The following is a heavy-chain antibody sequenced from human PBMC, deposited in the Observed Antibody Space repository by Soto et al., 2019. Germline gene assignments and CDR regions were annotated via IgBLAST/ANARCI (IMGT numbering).Heavy chain of an antibody. J-gene: IGHJ6*02. Sequence: GESLRISCKGSGYNFATYWIAWVRQLPGKGPEWMGIIYPGDSDTSYSPSFQGQVTISVDKSISTAYLQWNSLKASDTAVYYCARRGYSYGLDVWGQGTKVTVSS. D-gene: IGHD5-18*01. CDR2: IYPGDSDT. CDR1: GYNFATYW. CDR3: ARRGYSYGLDV. V-gene: IGHV5-51*01.